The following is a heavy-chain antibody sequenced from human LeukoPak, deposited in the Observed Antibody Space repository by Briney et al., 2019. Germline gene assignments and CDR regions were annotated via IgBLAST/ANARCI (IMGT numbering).Heavy chain of an antibody. D-gene: IGHD1-7*01. Sequence: SETLSLTCAVYGGSFSGYYWSWIRQPPGEGLEWIGEINHSGSTNYNPSLKSRVTISVDTSKNQFSLKLSSVTAADTAVYYCARVALLYYYGMDVWGQGTTVTVFS. J-gene: IGHJ6*02. V-gene: IGHV4-34*01. CDR2: INHSGST. CDR1: GGSFSGYY. CDR3: ARVALLYYYGMDV.